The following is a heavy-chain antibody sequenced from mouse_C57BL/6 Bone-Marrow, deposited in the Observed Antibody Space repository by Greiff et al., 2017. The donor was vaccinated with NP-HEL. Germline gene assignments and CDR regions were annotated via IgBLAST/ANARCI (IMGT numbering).Heavy chain of an antibody. D-gene: IGHD2-5*01. CDR3: ARDPHYYSNYVGYYFDD. V-gene: IGHV3-6*01. J-gene: IGHJ2*01. CDR2: ISYDGSN. Sequence: EVQLQESGPGLVKPSQSLSLTCSVTGYSITSGYYWNWIRQFPGNKLEWMGYISYDGSNNYNPSLKNRISITRDTSKNQFFLKLNSVTTEDTATYYCARDPHYYSNYVGYYFDDWGQGTTLTVSS. CDR1: GYSITSGYY.